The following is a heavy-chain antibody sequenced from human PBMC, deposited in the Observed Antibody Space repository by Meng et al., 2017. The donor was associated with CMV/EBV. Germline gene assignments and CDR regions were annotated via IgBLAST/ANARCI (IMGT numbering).Heavy chain of an antibody. CDR1: GGSINSSSYY. Sequence: SETLSLTCTVSGGSINSSSYYWGWIRQPPGKGLEWIGSIYYSGSTYYNPSLKSRVTISVDTSKNQFSLKLSSVTAADTAVYYCARLAAGTKEGYFDYWGQGTLVTVSS. CDR2: IYYSGST. V-gene: IGHV4-39*01. CDR3: ARLAAGTKEGYFDY. J-gene: IGHJ4*02. D-gene: IGHD1-7*01.